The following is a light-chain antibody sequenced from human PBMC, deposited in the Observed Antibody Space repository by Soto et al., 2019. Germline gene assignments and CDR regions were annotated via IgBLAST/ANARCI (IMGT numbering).Light chain of an antibody. CDR1: SSNIGSKT. V-gene: IGLV1-44*01. CDR3: AAWDDSMNGVV. Sequence: QSVLTQPPSASGTPGQRVTISCSGSSSNIGSKTVNWYQQLPGTAPKLLIYSNNQRPSGVPDRFSGSKSGTTAALAISGLQSDEEADYYWAAWDDSMNGVVFGGGTKLTVL. J-gene: IGLJ2*01. CDR2: SNN.